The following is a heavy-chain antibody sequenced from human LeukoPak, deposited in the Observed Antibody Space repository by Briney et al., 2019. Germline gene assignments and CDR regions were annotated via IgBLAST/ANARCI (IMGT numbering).Heavy chain of an antibody. CDR2: IKQDGSEK. CDR3: ARSGGSYRLDY. J-gene: IGHJ4*02. Sequence: GGSLRLSCAASGFTFSNFAMSWVRQAPGKGLEWVANIKQDGSEKYYVDSVKGRFTISRDNAKNSLYLQMDSLRAEDTAVYYCARSGGSYRLDYWGQGTLVTVSS. V-gene: IGHV3-7*01. D-gene: IGHD1-26*01. CDR1: GFTFSNFA.